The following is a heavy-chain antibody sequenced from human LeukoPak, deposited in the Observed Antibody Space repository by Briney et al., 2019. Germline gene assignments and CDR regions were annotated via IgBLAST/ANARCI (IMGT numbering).Heavy chain of an antibody. CDR1: GYGFISYW. J-gene: IGHJ4*02. CDR3: ARRGYCSDNSCYYYDS. Sequence: GESLRVSCKSSGYGFISYWIGWVRPMPGKGPEWMGTIYPGDSSTRYSPSFQGEVTISVDKSIDTAYLQWSSLKASDTAIYYCARRGYCSDNSCYYYDSWGQGTLVTVSS. D-gene: IGHD2-15*01. V-gene: IGHV5-51*01. CDR2: IYPGDSST.